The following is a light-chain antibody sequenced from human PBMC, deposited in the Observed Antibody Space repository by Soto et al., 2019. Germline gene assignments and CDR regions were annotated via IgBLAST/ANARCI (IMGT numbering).Light chain of an antibody. CDR2: LGS. CDR1: QSLLHTGGKYF. J-gene: IGKJ2*02. V-gene: IGKV2-28*01. Sequence: DILMTQSPPSLPVTPGEPASISCRSSQSLLHTGGKYFVDWYLQRPGQSPQLLIYLGSNRAAGVPDRFSGSGSGTDFTLKISAVEAADVGVYYCMQSLQTPCTFGQGTKLDLK. CDR3: MQSLQTPCT.